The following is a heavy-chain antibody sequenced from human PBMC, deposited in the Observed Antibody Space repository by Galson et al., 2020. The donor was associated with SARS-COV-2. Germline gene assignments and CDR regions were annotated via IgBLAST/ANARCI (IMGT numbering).Heavy chain of an antibody. V-gene: IGHV1-18*01. CDR3: ARFSYYDTSGSHRYFQH. J-gene: IGHJ1*01. CDR2: VET. Sequence: VETSYAHKFQGRVTMTRDTSTNTVFLELRSLTSDDTAVYYCARFSYYDTSGSHRYFQHWGQGTLVTVSS. D-gene: IGHD3-22*01.